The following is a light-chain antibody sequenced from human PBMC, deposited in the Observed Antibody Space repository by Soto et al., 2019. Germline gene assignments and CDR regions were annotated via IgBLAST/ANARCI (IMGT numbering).Light chain of an antibody. CDR3: SSHSSSSAYYV. V-gene: IGLV2-14*02. Sequence: HSVLTQPASVSASLGQSITISCTGTGSDVGSYNDVSWYQQHPGRAPKLMIYDVAKWPSGVPDRFSGSKSDNTASLTISGLQAEDEADYYCSSHSSSSAYYVFGTGTKVNVL. J-gene: IGLJ1*01. CDR1: GSDVGSYND. CDR2: DVA.